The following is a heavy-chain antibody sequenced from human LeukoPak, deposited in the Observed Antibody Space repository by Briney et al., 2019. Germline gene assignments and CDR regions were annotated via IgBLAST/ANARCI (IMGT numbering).Heavy chain of an antibody. V-gene: IGHV3-7*03. CDR2: INHNGNVN. CDR1: GFTFGSYW. Sequence: PGRSLRLSCAASGFTFGSYWMNWARQAPGKGLEWVASINHNGNVNYYVDSVKGRFTISRDNAKNSLYLQMNSLRAEDTAVYYCARDLRYFDWLLYRRAAFTNDYWGQGTLVTVSS. D-gene: IGHD3-9*01. CDR3: ARDLRYFDWLLYRRAAFTNDY. J-gene: IGHJ4*02.